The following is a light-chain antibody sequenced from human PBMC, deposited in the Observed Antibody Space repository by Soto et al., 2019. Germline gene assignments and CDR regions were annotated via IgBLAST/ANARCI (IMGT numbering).Light chain of an antibody. CDR3: AAWDDSLKGVV. J-gene: IGLJ2*01. CDR2: SNN. CDR1: SSNIGSNT. Sequence: QSVLTQPPSASGTPGQRVNISCSGSSSNIGSNTVNWYQQLPGTAPKLLIYSNNQRPSGVPDRFSGSKSGTSASLAISGLQSEDEADYYCAAWDDSLKGVVFGGGTKLTVL. V-gene: IGLV1-44*01.